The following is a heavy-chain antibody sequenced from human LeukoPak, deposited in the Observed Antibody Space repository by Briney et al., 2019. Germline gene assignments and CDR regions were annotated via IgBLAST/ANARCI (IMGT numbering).Heavy chain of an antibody. CDR2: IGDTSGI. CDR3: ARELSMDV. J-gene: IGHJ6*02. Sequence: GGSLRLSCAASGFTFSSYAMSWVRQAPGKGLEWVSYIGDTSGIYYADSVKGRFTISRDNAKNSLYLQMNSLRDEDTAVYYCARELSMDVWGQGTTVTVSS. V-gene: IGHV3-48*02. CDR1: GFTFSSYA.